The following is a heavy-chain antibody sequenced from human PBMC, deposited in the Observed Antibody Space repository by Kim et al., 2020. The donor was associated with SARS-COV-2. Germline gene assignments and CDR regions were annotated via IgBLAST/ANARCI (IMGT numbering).Heavy chain of an antibody. CDR1: GGSISSYY. CDR3: VKVDTSTYYFAS. Sequence: SETLSLTCTVSGGSISSYYWGWIRQSPERGLEWIGYIYYSGNTNYNPSLKSRGTISADKAKNQFSLKLRSGTAADTAIYYCVKVDTSTYYFASWSHGTM. D-gene: IGHD5-18*01. V-gene: IGHV4-59*13. CDR2: IYYSGNT. J-gene: IGHJ4*03.